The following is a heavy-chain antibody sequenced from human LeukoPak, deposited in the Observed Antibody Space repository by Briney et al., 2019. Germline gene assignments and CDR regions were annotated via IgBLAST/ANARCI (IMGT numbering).Heavy chain of an antibody. CDR3: ARGQDYYDSSGYLTSLDY. V-gene: IGHV4-39*01. D-gene: IGHD3-22*01. CDR1: GDSISSTNYF. J-gene: IGHJ4*02. CDR2: IYHSGST. Sequence: SERLSLTGTVSGDSISSTNYFSGWIRQSPGKGLEWVGSIYHSGSTYYNPSLKSRVTISVDTSENQFSVKLSSVTAADTAVYYCARGQDYYDSSGYLTSLDYWGQGTLVTVSS.